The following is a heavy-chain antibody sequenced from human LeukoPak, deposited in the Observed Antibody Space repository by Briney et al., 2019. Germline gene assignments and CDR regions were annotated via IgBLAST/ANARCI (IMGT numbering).Heavy chain of an antibody. CDR2: IYHSGST. V-gene: IGHV4-31*03. CDR3: ARELLVTQAFDY. D-gene: IGHD2-15*01. Sequence: SQTLSLTCTVAGGSISSVGSYCSWIRHHPGKGLEWIGYIYHSGSTYYNPSLKSRLTISVDTSKNQFSLKLSSVTAADTAVYYCARELLVTQAFDYWGQGTLVTVSS. CDR1: GGSISSVGSY. J-gene: IGHJ4*02.